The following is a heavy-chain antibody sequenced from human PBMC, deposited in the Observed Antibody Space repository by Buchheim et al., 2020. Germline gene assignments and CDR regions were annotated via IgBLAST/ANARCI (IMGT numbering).Heavy chain of an antibody. CDR1: GFTFSSYG. CDR2: ISYDGSNK. CDR3: AKDPRQWLDHYFDY. J-gene: IGHJ4*02. Sequence: QVQLVESGGGVVQPGRSLRLSCAASGFTFSSYGMHWVRQAPGKGLEWVAVISYDGSNKYYADSVKGRFTISRDNSKNTLYLQMNSLRAEDTAVYYCAKDPRQWLDHYFDYWGQGTL. D-gene: IGHD6-19*01. V-gene: IGHV3-30*18.